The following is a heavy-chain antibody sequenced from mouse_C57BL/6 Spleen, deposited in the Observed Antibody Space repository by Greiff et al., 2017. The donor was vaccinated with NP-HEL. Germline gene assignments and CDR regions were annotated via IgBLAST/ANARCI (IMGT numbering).Heavy chain of an antibody. D-gene: IGHD2-5*01. J-gene: IGHJ4*01. CDR1: GYTFTSYW. Sequence: QVQLQQPGAELVRPGTSVKLSCKASGYTFTSYWMHWVKQRPGQGLEWIGVIDPSDSYTNYNQKFKGKATLTVDTSSSTAYMQLSSLTSEDSAVYYCARSTYYSNYGYAMDYWGQGTSVTVSS. V-gene: IGHV1-59*01. CDR2: IDPSDSYT. CDR3: ARSTYYSNYGYAMDY.